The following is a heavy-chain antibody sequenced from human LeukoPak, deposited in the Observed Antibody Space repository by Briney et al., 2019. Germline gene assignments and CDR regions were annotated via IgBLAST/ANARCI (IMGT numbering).Heavy chain of an antibody. V-gene: IGHV1-2*02. CDR3: ARDGDSPMVDFDY. Sequence: ASVKVSRKTSGYTFTDFYFYWLRQAPGQGLEWVGWIFPRNGDTNYAQKFQDRVTLTRDTSISTAYMELSRLTSDDTAIYYCARDGDSPMVDFDYWGQGTLVTVSS. CDR1: GYTFTDFY. J-gene: IGHJ4*02. CDR2: IFPRNGDT. D-gene: IGHD5-18*01.